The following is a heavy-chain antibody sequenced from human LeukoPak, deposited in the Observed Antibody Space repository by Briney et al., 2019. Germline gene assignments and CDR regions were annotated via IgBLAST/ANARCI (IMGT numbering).Heavy chain of an antibody. D-gene: IGHD7-27*01. CDR3: ARGRLTAFYGMDV. CDR1: GFTFSSYR. CDR2: ISSSSSTI. Sequence: GGSLRLSCAASGFTFSSYRMNWVRQAPGKGLEWVSYISSSSSTIYYADSVKGRFTISRDNAKNSLYLQMNSLRAEDTAVYYCARGRLTAFYGMDVWGQGTTVTVSS. V-gene: IGHV3-48*04. J-gene: IGHJ6*02.